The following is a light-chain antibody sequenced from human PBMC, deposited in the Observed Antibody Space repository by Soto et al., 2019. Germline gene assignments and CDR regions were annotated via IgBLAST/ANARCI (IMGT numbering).Light chain of an antibody. CDR2: AAS. J-gene: IGKJ3*01. V-gene: IGKV1-39*01. Sequence: DIQMTQSPSSLSASVGDRVTMTCRASQPISIYLNWYQQKPGKAPKILIYAASRLRSGVPSRFSADGSGTDFTLTISSLQPEDFATYYCLQSSSTPPFTFGPGTKVEIK. CDR1: QPISIY. CDR3: LQSSSTPPFT.